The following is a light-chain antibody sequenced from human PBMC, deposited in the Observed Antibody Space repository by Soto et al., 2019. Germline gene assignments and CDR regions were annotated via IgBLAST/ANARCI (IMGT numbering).Light chain of an antibody. CDR1: QSVDNY. CDR3: QQYNEWPLT. V-gene: IGKV3-11*01. CDR2: DAS. Sequence: EVVLTQSPATLPLSPGERVTLSCRASQSVDNYLAWYQQKPGQAPRLLIYDASNRATGIPARFSGSGSGTDFTLTISSVEPEDSAVYYCQQYNEWPLTFGQGTKVDIK. J-gene: IGKJ1*01.